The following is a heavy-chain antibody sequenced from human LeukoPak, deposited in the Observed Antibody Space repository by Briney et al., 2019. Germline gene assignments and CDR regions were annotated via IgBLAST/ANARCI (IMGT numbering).Heavy chain of an antibody. CDR1: GFTFSSYG. CDR2: IWYDGSNK. Sequence: GGSLRLSCAASGFTFSSYGMHWVRQAPGKGLEWVAVIWYDGSNKYYADSVKGRFTISRDNSKNTLYLQMNSLRAEDTAVYYCAGDLKTGDPTCGMGVWGQGTTVTVSS. J-gene: IGHJ6*02. V-gene: IGHV3-33*01. CDR3: AGDLKTGDPTCGMGV. D-gene: IGHD7-27*01.